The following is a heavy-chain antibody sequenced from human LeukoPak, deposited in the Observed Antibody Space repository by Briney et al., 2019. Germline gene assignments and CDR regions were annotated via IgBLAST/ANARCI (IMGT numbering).Heavy chain of an antibody. CDR3: ARDYDFWSGYYSHWYFDL. CDR2: IYTSGST. Sequence: SETLSLTCTVSGGSISSYYWSWIRQPAGKGLEWIGRIYTSGSTNYNPSLKSRVTMSVDTSKNQFSLKLSSVAAADTAVYYCARDYDFWSGYYSHWYFDLWGRGTLVTVSS. J-gene: IGHJ2*01. D-gene: IGHD3-3*01. V-gene: IGHV4-4*07. CDR1: GGSISSYY.